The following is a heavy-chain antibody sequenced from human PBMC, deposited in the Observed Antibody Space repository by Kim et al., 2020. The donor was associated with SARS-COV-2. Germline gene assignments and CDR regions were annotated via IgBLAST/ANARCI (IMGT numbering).Heavy chain of an antibody. Sequence: ASVKVSCKASGYTFTSYAMHWVRQAPGQRLEWMGWINAGNGNTKYPQKFQGRVTITRDTSASTAYMELSSLRSEDTAVYYCARVGYCSSTSCPFGYWGQGTLVTVSS. V-gene: IGHV1-3*01. CDR3: ARVGYCSSTSCPFGY. D-gene: IGHD2-2*01. CDR2: INAGNGNT. CDR1: GYTFTSYA. J-gene: IGHJ4*02.